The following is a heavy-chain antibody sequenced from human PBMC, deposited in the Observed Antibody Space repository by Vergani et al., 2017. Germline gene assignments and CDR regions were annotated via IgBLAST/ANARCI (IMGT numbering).Heavy chain of an antibody. J-gene: IGHJ4*02. CDR3: ARRGGSTGTTDY. D-gene: IGHD4-17*01. CDR2: IYYSGST. V-gene: IGHV4-39*01. CDR1: GGSINPSSSF. Sequence: QVQLQESGPGVVKPSQTLSLTCAVSGGSINPSSSFWGWIRQPPGKGLEWIGSIYYSGSTYYNPSLKSRVTISVDTSKNQFSLKLSSVTAADTAVYYCARRGGSTGTTDYWGQGTLVTVSS.